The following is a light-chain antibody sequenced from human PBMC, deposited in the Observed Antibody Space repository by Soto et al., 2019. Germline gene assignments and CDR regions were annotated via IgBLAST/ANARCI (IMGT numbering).Light chain of an antibody. V-gene: IGKV3-20*01. CDR1: QSISSSY. CDR2: AAS. Sequence: EIVLTQSPGTPSLSPGERATLSCRASQSISSSYLAWYQQKPGQAPRLLIYAASSRATGIPDRFSGSGSGTDFTLTISRLQLYHFAVSYCQQYGSSPYTFGQGTQLEIK. CDR3: QQYGSSPYT. J-gene: IGKJ2*01.